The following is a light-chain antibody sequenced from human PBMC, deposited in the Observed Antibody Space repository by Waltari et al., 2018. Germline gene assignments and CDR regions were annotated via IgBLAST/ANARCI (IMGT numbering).Light chain of an antibody. CDR2: YAA. J-gene: IGKJ3*01. Sequence: IRMIPSPSSLSASVGARVTITCWASHGISSYLAWYQQKPAKAPQLFIYYAASLQSGVPTMFSGSGSGKDYTATISSVPHEVFVNYYWQQYYSTLTFGPGTKVDIK. CDR1: HGISSY. V-gene: IGKV1D-43*01. CDR3: QQYYSTLT.